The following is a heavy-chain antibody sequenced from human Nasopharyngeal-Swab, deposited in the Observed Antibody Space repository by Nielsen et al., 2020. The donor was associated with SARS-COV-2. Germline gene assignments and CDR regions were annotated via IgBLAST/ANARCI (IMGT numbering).Heavy chain of an antibody. Sequence: GESLKLSCAASGFTFSSYDMHWVLQATGKGLEWVSAIGTAGDTYYPGSVKGRFTISRENAKNSLYLQMNSLRAGDTAVYYCAREAWETYYDFWSGYRYYYYMDVWGKGTTVTVSS. D-gene: IGHD3-3*01. J-gene: IGHJ6*03. CDR1: GFTFSSYD. V-gene: IGHV3-13*04. CDR3: AREAWETYYDFWSGYRYYYYMDV. CDR2: IGTAGDT.